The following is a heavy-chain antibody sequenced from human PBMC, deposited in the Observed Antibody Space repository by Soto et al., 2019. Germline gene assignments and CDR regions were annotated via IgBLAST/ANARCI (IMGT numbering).Heavy chain of an antibody. CDR3: AIPSIVATEY. CDR1: GFTFSSYE. D-gene: IGHD5-12*01. V-gene: IGHV3-48*03. J-gene: IGHJ4*02. CDR2: ISSSGSTI. Sequence: GGSLRLSCAASGFTFSSYEMNWVRQAPGKGLEWVSYISSSGSTIYYADSVKGRFTISIDNAKNSLYLQMNSLRAEDTAVYYCAIPSIVATEYWGQGTLVTVSS.